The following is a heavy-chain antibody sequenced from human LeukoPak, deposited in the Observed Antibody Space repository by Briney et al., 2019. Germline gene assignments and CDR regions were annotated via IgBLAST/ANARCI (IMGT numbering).Heavy chain of an antibody. CDR1: GDSISSYY. V-gene: IGHV4-59*08. Sequence: SETLSLTCTVSGDSISSYYWSWIRQPPGKGLEWIGYIYYSGSTNYNPSLKSRVTISVDTSKNQFSLKLSSVTAADTAVYYCASSHCSSTSCPFDYWGQGTLVTVSS. D-gene: IGHD2-2*01. CDR3: ASSHCSSTSCPFDY. J-gene: IGHJ4*02. CDR2: IYYSGST.